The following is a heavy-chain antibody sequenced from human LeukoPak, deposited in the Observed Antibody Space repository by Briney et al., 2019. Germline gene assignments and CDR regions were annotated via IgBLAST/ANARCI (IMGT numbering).Heavy chain of an antibody. V-gene: IGHV4-59*08. J-gene: IGHJ3*02. CDR1: GGSISSYY. Sequence: SETLSLTCTVSGGSISSYYWSWIRQPPGKGLEWIGYIYYSGSTNYNPSLKSRVTISVDTSKNQFSLKLSSVTAADTAVYYCARGGGQYCSSTSCYNDIWGQGTMVTVSS. D-gene: IGHD2-2*02. CDR2: IYYSGST. CDR3: ARGGGQYCSSTSCYNDI.